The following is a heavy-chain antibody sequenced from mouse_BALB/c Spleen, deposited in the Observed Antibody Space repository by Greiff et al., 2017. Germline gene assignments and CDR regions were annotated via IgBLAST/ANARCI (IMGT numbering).Heavy chain of an antibody. CDR3: ARSYDGYLLAY. D-gene: IGHD2-3*01. CDR1: GYAFTNYL. J-gene: IGHJ3*01. CDR2: INPGSGGT. V-gene: IGHV1-54*01. Sequence: VQLQQPGAELVRPGTSVKVSCKASGYAFTNYLIEWVKQRPGQGLEWIGVINPGSGGTNYNEKFKGKATLTADKSSSTAYMQLSSLTSDDSAVYFCARSYDGYLLAYWGQGTLVTVSA.